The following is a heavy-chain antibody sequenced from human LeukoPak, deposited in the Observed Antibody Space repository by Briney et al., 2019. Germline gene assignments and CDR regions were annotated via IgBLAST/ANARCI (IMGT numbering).Heavy chain of an antibody. D-gene: IGHD1-14*01. CDR3: ARHSIYHYYFDY. Sequence: SETLSLTCTVSGGSISSVIYYWGWIGQPPGKGLEWIGSINYSGTTYYNPSLKSRLTMSVDTSKNQFSLQLSSVTAADTAVYYCARHSIYHYYFDYWGQGTLVTVSS. CDR1: GGSISSVIYY. V-gene: IGHV4-39*01. CDR2: INYSGTT. J-gene: IGHJ4*02.